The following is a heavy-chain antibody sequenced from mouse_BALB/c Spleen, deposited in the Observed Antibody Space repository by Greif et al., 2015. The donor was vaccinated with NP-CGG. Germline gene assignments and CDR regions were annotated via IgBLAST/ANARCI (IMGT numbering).Heavy chain of an antibody. CDR1: GYAFSSYW. V-gene: IGHV1-80*01. J-gene: IGHJ2*01. CDR3: ARVGNYYFDY. Sequence: VQLKQSGAELVRPGSSVKISCKASGYAFSSYWMNWVKQRPGQGLEWIGQIYPGDGDTNYNGKFKGKATLTADKSSSTAYMQLSSLTSEDSAVYFCARVGNYYFDYWGQGTTLTVSS. D-gene: IGHD2-1*01. CDR2: IYPGDGDT.